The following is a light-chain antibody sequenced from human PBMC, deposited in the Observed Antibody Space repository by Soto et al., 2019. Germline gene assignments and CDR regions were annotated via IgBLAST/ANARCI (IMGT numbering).Light chain of an antibody. Sequence: QSALTQPASVSGSPGQSITISCTGTSSDVGGYNYVSWYQQHPGKAPKLMIYDVSNRPSGVSNRFPGSKSGNTASLTISGLQAEDEADYYCSSYTSSSTLAGFGTGTKVTVL. CDR3: SSYTSSSTLAG. V-gene: IGLV2-14*01. CDR1: SSDVGGYNY. J-gene: IGLJ1*01. CDR2: DVS.